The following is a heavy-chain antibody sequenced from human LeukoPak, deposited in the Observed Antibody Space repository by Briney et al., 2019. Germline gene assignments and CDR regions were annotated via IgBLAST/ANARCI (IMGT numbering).Heavy chain of an antibody. CDR2: ISGSGGST. CDR3: ARSPIGYYDSSGYYYDPMIFDY. V-gene: IGHV3-23*01. D-gene: IGHD3-22*01. J-gene: IGHJ4*02. CDR1: GFTFSSYA. Sequence: PGGSLRLSCAASGFTFSSYAMSWVRQAPGKGLEWVSAISGSGGSTYHADSVKGRFTISRDNSKNTLYLQTNSLRAEDTAVYYCARSPIGYYDSSGYYYDPMIFDYWGQGTLVTVSS.